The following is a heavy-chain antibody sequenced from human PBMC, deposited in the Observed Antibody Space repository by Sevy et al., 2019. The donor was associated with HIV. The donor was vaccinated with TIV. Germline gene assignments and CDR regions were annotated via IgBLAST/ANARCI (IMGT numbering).Heavy chain of an antibody. CDR3: TRASRPRGGRLGGYFQH. D-gene: IGHD1-26*01. CDR1: GFTFGDYA. Sequence: GGSLRLSCTASGFTFGDYAMSWVRQAPGKGLEWVGFIRSKAYGGTTEYAASVKGRFNISRDDSKSIAYLQMNSLKTEDTAVYYCTRASRPRGGRLGGYFQHWGQGTLVTVSS. J-gene: IGHJ1*01. V-gene: IGHV3-49*04. CDR2: IRSKAYGGTT.